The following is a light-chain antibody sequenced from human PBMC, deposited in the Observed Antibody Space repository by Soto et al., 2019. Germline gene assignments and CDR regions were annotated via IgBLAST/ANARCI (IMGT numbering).Light chain of an antibody. Sequence: EILMTQAPTTLSVSPGERATLSCRASQSVSSNLAWYQQKPGQAPMLLIYGASTRATGIPARFSGSGSGTEFTLTISSLLSEDYSVYYCQQRSNWPPITFGQGTRLDIK. J-gene: IGKJ5*01. CDR1: QSVSSN. CDR3: QQRSNWPPIT. V-gene: IGKV3-15*01. CDR2: GAS.